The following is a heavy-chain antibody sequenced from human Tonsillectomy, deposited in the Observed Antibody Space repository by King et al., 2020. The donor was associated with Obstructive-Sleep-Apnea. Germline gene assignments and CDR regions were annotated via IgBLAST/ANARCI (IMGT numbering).Heavy chain of an antibody. Sequence: QLQESGPGLVKPSETLSLTCTVSGGSITSYNWSWIRQPPGKGLEWIGYIFYSGNTNYNPSLKRRVTISVDTSKNQFSLKLSSVTAADTAVDYCARHPSSDLKAVDIWGQGTMVTVSS. V-gene: IGHV4-59*08. CDR1: GGSITSYN. CDR3: ARHPSSDLKAVDI. D-gene: IGHD3-10*01. CDR2: IFYSGNT. J-gene: IGHJ3*02.